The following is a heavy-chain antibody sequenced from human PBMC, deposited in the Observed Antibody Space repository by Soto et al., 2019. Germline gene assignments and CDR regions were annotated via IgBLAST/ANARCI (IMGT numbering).Heavy chain of an antibody. V-gene: IGHV1-2*02. D-gene: IGHD6-13*01. CDR3: ARDSIAAAGTDYGMDV. J-gene: IGHJ6*02. CDR2: INPNSGGT. CDR1: GYTFTGHY. Sequence: GASVKVSCKASGYTFTGHYMHWLRQAPGQGLEWMGWINPNSGGTNYAQKFPGRVTMTRDTSISTAYMELSRLRSDDTVVYYCARDSIAAAGTDYGMDVWGQGTTVTVS.